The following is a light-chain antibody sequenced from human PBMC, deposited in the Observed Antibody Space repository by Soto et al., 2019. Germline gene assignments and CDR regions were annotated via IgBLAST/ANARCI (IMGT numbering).Light chain of an antibody. J-gene: IGLJ1*01. Sequence: QSVLTQPRSVSGSPGQSVTISCTGTSSDVGGYNYVSWYQQHPGKAPKLMIYDASKRPSGVPDRFSGSKSGNTASLTISGLQAEDEADYYCCSYAGSYIVFGTGTKVTVL. V-gene: IGLV2-11*01. CDR2: DAS. CDR3: CSYAGSYIV. CDR1: SSDVGGYNY.